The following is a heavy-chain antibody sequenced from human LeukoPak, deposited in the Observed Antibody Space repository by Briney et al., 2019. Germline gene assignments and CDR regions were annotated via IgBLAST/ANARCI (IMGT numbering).Heavy chain of an antibody. V-gene: IGHV3-48*04. CDR2: ISSSGSTI. J-gene: IGHJ6*03. Sequence: GGSLRLSCAASGFTFSSYSMNWVRQAPGKGLEWVSYISSSGSTIYYADSVKGRFTISRDNAKNSLYLQMNSLRAEDTAVYYCARDPYYYYMDVWGKGTTVTVSS. CDR3: ARDPYYYYMDV. CDR1: GFTFSSYS.